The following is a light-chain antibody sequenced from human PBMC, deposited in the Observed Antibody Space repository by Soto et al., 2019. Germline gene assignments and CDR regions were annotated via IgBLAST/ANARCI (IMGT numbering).Light chain of an antibody. CDR3: QSYDSSLSGNVV. J-gene: IGLJ2*01. CDR2: GNS. V-gene: IGLV1-40*01. CDR1: SSNIGAGYD. Sequence: LTQPPSVSGAPGQRVTISCTGSSSNIGAGYDVHWYQQLPGTAPKLLIYGNSNRPSGVPDRFSGSKSGTSASLAITGLQAEDEADYYCQSYDSSLSGNVVFGGGTKLTVL.